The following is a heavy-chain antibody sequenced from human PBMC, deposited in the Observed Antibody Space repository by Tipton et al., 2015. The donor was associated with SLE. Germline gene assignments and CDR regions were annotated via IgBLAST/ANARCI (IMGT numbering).Heavy chain of an antibody. J-gene: IGHJ4*02. V-gene: IGHV3-49*04. CDR2: LKNKAHGGTA. CDR1: GLTSGDFA. Sequence: SLRLSCTASGLTSGDFAMSWVRQAPGRGLEWVGSLKNKAHGGTANYAASVEGRFTISRDESKSIAFLQMNSLRIEDTAVYYCTANPEQQLVYFDYWGQGTLVTVSS. CDR3: TANPEQQLVYFDY. D-gene: IGHD6-13*01.